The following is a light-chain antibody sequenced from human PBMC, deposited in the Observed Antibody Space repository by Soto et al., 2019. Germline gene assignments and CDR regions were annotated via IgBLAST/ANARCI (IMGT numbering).Light chain of an antibody. CDR3: LSSDSNLSCWGI. CDR2: GDN. Sequence: QSVLTQPPSVSGAPGQRVTISCNGSSSNIGAGYDVHWYQQLPGTAPKLLIYGDNNRPSGVPDRFSVSKSGTSAYLAITGLQAEDEADYWSLSSDSNLSCWGIFGVWTKVTV. CDR1: SSNIGAGYD. V-gene: IGLV1-40*01. J-gene: IGLJ2*01.